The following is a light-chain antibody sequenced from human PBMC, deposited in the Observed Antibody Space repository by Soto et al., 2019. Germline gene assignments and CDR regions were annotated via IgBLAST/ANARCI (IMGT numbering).Light chain of an antibody. CDR1: QSLLHSNGYNY. Sequence: DIVMTQSPLSLPVTPGEPASISCRSSQSLLHSNGYNYLDWYLQKPGRAPRLLIYAASTLQSGVPSRFSGSGSGTEFTLTISSLQPDDFATYYCQQYHTWTFGQGTKVDIK. J-gene: IGKJ1*01. V-gene: IGKV2-28*01. CDR2: AAS. CDR3: QQYHTWT.